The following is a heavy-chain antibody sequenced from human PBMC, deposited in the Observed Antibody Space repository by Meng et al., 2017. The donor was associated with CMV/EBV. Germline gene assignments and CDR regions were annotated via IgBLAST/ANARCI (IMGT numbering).Heavy chain of an antibody. V-gene: IGHV3-30-3*01. CDR2: ISYAGSKK. J-gene: IGHJ6*02. D-gene: IGHD6-13*01. CDR1: GFPFSNYA. Sequence: GESLKISCAASGFPFSNYAIHWVRQAPGRGLEWVSVISYAGSKKSYADSVKGRFTISRDNSKNMVYLQINSLRAEDTALYHCARDLAPAGDDYYYGMDVWGQGTTVTVSS. CDR3: ARDLAPAGDDYYYGMDV.